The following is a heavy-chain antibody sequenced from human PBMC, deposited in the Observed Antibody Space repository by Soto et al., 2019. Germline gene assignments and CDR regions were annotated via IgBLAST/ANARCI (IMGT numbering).Heavy chain of an antibody. CDR1: GYTFTNYA. CDR3: ARCYCSVGSCYACWHFDL. CDR2: ISASTRNT. D-gene: IGHD2-15*01. J-gene: IGHJ2*01. V-gene: IGHV1-18*01. Sequence: QVQLVQSGAEVKKPGASVKVSCQASGYTFTNYAISWVRQAPGQGLEWMGWISASTRNTDQAQNFQGRVTMTIDTSTNTANMELRRLRSDDTDVYYCARCYCSVGSCYACWHFDLWGRGTLVTVSS.